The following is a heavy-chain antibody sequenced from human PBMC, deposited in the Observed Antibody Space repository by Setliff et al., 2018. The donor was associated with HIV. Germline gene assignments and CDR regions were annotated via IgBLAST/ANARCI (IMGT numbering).Heavy chain of an antibody. V-gene: IGHV3-30*01. CDR1: GFGFSNFA. Sequence: GGSLRLSCVASGFGFSNFAMHWVRQAPGKGLEWVSVISYDGSRTHYADSVKGRFTISRDNSKNTLYLQMNSLRAEDTALYYCAKDLKSYYYYYMDVWGKGTTVTVSS. J-gene: IGHJ6*03. CDR3: AKDLKSYYYYYMDV. CDR2: ISYDGSRT.